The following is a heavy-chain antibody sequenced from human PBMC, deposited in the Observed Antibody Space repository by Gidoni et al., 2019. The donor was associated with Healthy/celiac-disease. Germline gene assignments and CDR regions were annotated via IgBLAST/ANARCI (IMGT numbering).Heavy chain of an antibody. CDR3: TSRITMITY. J-gene: IGHJ4*02. D-gene: IGHD3-22*01. V-gene: IGHV3-73*01. CDR2: IRSKANSYAT. CDR1: GFTFSGSA. Sequence: EVQLVESGGGLVQPGGSLKLSCAASGFTFSGSAMHWVRQASGKGLEWVGRIRSKANSYATAYAASVKGRFTISRDDSKNTAYLQMNSLKTEDTAVYYCTSRITMITYWGQGTLVTVSS.